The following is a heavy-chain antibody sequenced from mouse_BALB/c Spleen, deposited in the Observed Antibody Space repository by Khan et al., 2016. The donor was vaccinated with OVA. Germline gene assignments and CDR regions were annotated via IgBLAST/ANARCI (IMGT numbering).Heavy chain of an antibody. CDR1: GYTFTDYD. D-gene: IGHD2-1*01. CDR3: AKSFYGHSYAMDS. V-gene: IGHV1-77*01. CDR2: IYPGSGRT. Sequence: QVQLQQSGPELVKPGASVKMSCKASGYTFTDYDISWVKQRTGQGLEWIGEIYPGSGRTYYNEKFKGKATLTADKSSNTAYMQLSRLTAEYSVVYFDAKSFYGHSYAMDSWGQGTAFTVSS. J-gene: IGHJ4*01.